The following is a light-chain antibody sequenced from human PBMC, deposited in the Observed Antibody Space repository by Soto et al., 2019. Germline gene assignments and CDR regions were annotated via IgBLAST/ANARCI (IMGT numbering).Light chain of an antibody. CDR3: QNYNNAPVT. CDR2: AAS. J-gene: IGKJ5*01. Sequence: DIQMTQSPSSLSASVGDRVAIACRASQGIINYLAWYQQKPGKVPTLLIYAASTLQSGVPSRFSGGGSGTDFTLTINSLQPEDVAAYYCQNYNNAPVTFGQGTRLEMK. CDR1: QGIINY. V-gene: IGKV1-27*01.